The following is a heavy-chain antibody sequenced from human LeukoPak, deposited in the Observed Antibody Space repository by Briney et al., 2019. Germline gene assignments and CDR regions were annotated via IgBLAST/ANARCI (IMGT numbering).Heavy chain of an antibody. J-gene: IGHJ4*02. CDR2: ISYDGSNK. CDR3: AKAPPPRHGSGSHWTSDY. Sequence: GRSLRLSCAASGLTFSSYGMHWVRQAPGKGLEWVAVISYDGSNKYYADSVKGRFTISRDNSKNTLYLQMNSLRAEDTAVYYCAKAPPPRHGSGSHWTSDYWGQGTLVTVSS. CDR1: GLTFSSYG. V-gene: IGHV3-30*18. D-gene: IGHD3-10*01.